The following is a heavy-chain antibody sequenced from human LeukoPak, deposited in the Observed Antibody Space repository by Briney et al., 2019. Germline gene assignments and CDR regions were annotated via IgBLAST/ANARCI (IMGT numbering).Heavy chain of an antibody. Sequence: GGSLRLSCAASGFTFSAYWMNWVRQAPGKGLEWVASIKQDGGEIYYVDSVRGRFTISRDNAKNSLYLQMNGLRAEDTAVYYCVRGIDVIPPVKPMDVWGKGTTVTFSS. J-gene: IGHJ6*03. D-gene: IGHD2-2*01. CDR3: VRGIDVIPPVKPMDV. CDR1: GFTFSAYW. CDR2: IKQDGGEI. V-gene: IGHV3-7*01.